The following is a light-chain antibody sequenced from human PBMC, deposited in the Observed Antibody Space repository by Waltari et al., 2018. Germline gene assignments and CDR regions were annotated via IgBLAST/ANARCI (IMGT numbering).Light chain of an antibody. CDR2: RIY. J-gene: IGLJ3*02. V-gene: IGLV1-47*01. CDR1: RSNIGNNY. Sequence: QSVPSHPPSASGPPGQRVTISCSGGRSNIGNNYVLWYQQFPGTAPKLLIYRIYQRPSGVPDRFSGSKSGNSASLAISGLRSEDEADYYCAAWDDRLSVWVFGGGTKLTVL. CDR3: AAWDDRLSVWV.